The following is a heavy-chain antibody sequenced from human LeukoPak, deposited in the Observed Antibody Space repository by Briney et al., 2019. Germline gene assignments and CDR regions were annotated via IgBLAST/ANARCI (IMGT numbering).Heavy chain of an antibody. J-gene: IGHJ4*02. D-gene: IGHD2-15*01. Sequence: GGSLRLSCAASGFTFSSYGMHWVRQAPGKGLEWVAVIWYDGSNKYYADSVKGRFTISRDNSKNTLYLQMNSLRAEDTAVYYCAGDGSGGSCPFDYWGQGTLVTVSS. V-gene: IGHV3-33*01. CDR3: AGDGSGGSCPFDY. CDR1: GFTFSSYG. CDR2: IWYDGSNK.